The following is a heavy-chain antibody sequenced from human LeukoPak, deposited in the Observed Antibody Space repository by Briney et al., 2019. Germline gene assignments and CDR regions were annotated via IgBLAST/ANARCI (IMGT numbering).Heavy chain of an antibody. Sequence: PSETLSLTCTVSGGSISSSSYYWGWLRQPPGTGLEGLGSIYYSGSTYYNPSLKSRVTISVDTSKNQFSLKLRSVTAADTAVYYCASHSYDFWSGRDAFDIWGQGTMVTVSS. V-gene: IGHV4-39*01. D-gene: IGHD3-3*01. J-gene: IGHJ3*02. CDR2: IYYSGST. CDR1: GGSISSSSYY. CDR3: ASHSYDFWSGRDAFDI.